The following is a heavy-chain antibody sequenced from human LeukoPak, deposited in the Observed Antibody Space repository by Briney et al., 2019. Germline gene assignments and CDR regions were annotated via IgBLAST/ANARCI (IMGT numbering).Heavy chain of an antibody. CDR2: MNPNSGNT. J-gene: IGHJ3*02. CDR1: GYTFTSYD. CDR3: ARGRVGDYGDYDDI. V-gene: IGHV1-8*01. Sequence: ASVKVSCKASGYTFTSYDINWVRQATGQGLEWMGWMNPNSGNTGYAQKFQGRVTMTRNTSISTAYMELSSLRSEDTAVYYCARGRVGDYGDYDDIWGQGTMVTVSS. D-gene: IGHD4-17*01.